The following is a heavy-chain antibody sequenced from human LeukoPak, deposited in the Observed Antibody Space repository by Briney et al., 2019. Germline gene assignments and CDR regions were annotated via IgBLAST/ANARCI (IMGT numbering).Heavy chain of an antibody. CDR1: GYTFTGYY. D-gene: IGHD6-6*01. CDR3: ARESSSPSSEDFDY. CDR2: INPNSGGT. V-gene: IGHV1-2*02. J-gene: IGHJ4*02. Sequence: GASVKVSCTASGYTFTGYYMHWVRQAPGQGLEWMGWINPNSGGTNYAQKFQGRVTMTRDTSISTAYMELSRLRSDDTAVYYCARESSSPSSEDFDYWGQGTLVTVSS.